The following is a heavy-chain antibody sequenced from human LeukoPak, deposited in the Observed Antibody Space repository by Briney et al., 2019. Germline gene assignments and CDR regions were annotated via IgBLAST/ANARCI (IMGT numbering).Heavy chain of an antibody. Sequence: GASVKVSCKASGYTFTNYGISWVRQAPGQGLEWMGWINAYNGNTNYAQKLQGRVTMTTDTSTSTAYMELRSLRSDDTAVYYCARARGGIPWGYFDYWGQGNLVTVSS. CDR1: GYTFTNYG. J-gene: IGHJ4*02. CDR2: INAYNGNT. CDR3: ARARGGIPWGYFDY. V-gene: IGHV1-18*01. D-gene: IGHD3-16*01.